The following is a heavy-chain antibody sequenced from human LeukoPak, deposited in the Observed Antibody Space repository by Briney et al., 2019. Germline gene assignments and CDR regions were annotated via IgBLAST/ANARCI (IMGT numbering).Heavy chain of an antibody. CDR1: GVSISSYY. CDR2: IYYSGST. CDR3: ARGGDYYDSSGYSYYNYGMDV. Sequence: SETLSLTCTVSGVSISSYYWSWIRQPPGKGLEWIGYIYYSGSTNYNPSLKSRVTISVETSKNQFSLELSSVTAADTAVYYCARGGDYYDSSGYSYYNYGMDVWGQGTTVTVSS. V-gene: IGHV4-59*01. D-gene: IGHD3-22*01. J-gene: IGHJ6*02.